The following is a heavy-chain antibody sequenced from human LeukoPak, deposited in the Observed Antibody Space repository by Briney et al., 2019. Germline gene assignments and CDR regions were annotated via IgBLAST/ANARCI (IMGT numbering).Heavy chain of an antibody. J-gene: IGHJ4*02. D-gene: IGHD6-19*01. CDR1: GFTFTSSA. V-gene: IGHV1-18*01. CDR2: ISAYNGNT. CDR3: ARGPSIAVADLIDY. Sequence: GTSVKVSCKASGFTFTSSAMQWVRQAPGQGLEWMGWISAYNGNTNYAQKLQGRVTMTTDTSTSTAYMELRSLRSDDTAVYYCARGPSIAVADLIDYWGQGTLVTVSS.